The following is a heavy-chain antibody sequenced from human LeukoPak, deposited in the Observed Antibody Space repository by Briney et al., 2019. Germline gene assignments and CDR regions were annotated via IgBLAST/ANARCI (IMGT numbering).Heavy chain of an antibody. Sequence: SETLSLTCTVSGGSISSSSYYWGWIRQPPGKGLEWVGSVHYSGITYYNPSLESRVTISVDTSKNQFFLRLSSVPAADTAVYYCASLPSGNYFDLWGQGTLVTVSS. V-gene: IGHV4-39*07. CDR1: GGSISSSSYY. D-gene: IGHD6-6*01. J-gene: IGHJ4*02. CDR3: ASLPSGNYFDL. CDR2: VHYSGIT.